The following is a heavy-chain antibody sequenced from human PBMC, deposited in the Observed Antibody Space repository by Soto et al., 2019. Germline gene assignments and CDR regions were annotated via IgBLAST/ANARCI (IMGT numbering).Heavy chain of an antibody. J-gene: IGHJ4*02. V-gene: IGHV1-46*01. D-gene: IGHD3-10*01. Sequence: ASVKVSCKASGYTFTSYYMHWVRQAPGQGLEWMGIINPSGGSTSYAQKFQGRVTMTRDTSTSTVYMELSSLRSEDTAVYYCARGGVLLWFGESTQYYFDYWGQGTLVTVSS. CDR3: ARGGVLLWFGESTQYYFDY. CDR2: INPSGGST. CDR1: GYTFTSYY.